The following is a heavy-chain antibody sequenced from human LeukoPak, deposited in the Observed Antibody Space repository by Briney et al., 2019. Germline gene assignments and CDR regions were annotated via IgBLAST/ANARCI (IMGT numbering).Heavy chain of an antibody. Sequence: PSETLSLTCTVSGGSISSGGYYWNWIRQHPGKGLEWIGYIYYSGSTFYNPSLESRVTISVDTSKNQFSLKLSSVTAADTAVYYCARDLGTAIPYYFNYWGQGTLVTVSS. V-gene: IGHV4-31*03. CDR1: GGSISSGGYY. J-gene: IGHJ4*02. CDR3: ARDLGTAIPYYFNY. CDR2: IYYSGST. D-gene: IGHD2-21*02.